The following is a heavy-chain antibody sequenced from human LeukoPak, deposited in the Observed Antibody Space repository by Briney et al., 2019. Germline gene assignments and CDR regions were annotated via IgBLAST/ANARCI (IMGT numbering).Heavy chain of an antibody. J-gene: IGHJ4*02. CDR3: AREGGAGYSSSWPDY. CDR2: ISSSSSYI. D-gene: IGHD6-13*01. V-gene: IGHV3-21*04. Sequence: GGSLRLSCAASGFTFSSYSMNWVRQAPGKGLEWVSSISSSSSYIYYADSVKGRFTISRDNAKNSLYLQMNSLRAEDTAVYYCAREGGAGYSSSWPDYWGQGTLVTVSS. CDR1: GFTFSSYS.